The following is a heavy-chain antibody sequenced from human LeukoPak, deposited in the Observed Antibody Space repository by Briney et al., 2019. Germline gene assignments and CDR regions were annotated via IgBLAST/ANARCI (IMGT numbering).Heavy chain of an antibody. CDR1: GYSFNTYG. J-gene: IGHJ4*02. D-gene: IGHD2-2*01. CDR2: MNGDSGGT. CDR3: ARNLMYCSSTTCYLDH. Sequence: GASVKVSCKASGYSFNTYGITWVRQAPGQGLEYMGYMNGDSGGTNYAQKFQGRVTMTKDTSTSTAYMELKNLRFDDTAAYYCARNLMYCSSTTCYLDHWGQGTLVTVSS. V-gene: IGHV1-18*01.